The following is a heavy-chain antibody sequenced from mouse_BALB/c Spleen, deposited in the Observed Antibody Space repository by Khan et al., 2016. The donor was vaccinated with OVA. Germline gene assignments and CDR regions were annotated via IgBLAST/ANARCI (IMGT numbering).Heavy chain of an antibody. J-gene: IGHJ3*01. D-gene: IGHD3-1*01. V-gene: IGHV2-6-7*01. Sequence: VELVESGPGLVAPSQSLSITCTVSGFSLTDFGVNWVRQPPGKGLEWLGMIWGDGSTDYSSALKSSLTISKDNSKSQVFLKMNSLQTDDTARYYCARELRLGGFAYWGQGTLVTVSA. CDR2: IWGDGST. CDR1: GFSLTDFG. CDR3: ARELRLGGFAY.